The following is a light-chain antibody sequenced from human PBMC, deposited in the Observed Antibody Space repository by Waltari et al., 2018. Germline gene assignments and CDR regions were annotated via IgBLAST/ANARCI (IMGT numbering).Light chain of an antibody. CDR3: QQYYGTVRT. CDR2: RAS. Sequence: DIVLTQSPGTLSLSPGEEATLSCRASESISADYLAWYQQKSGQAPRAIMYRASTRATGSPNRFTGSGSGTDFTLTISGLEPEDFAVYYCQQYYGTVRTFGQGTKVEIK. CDR1: ESISADY. V-gene: IGKV3-20*01. J-gene: IGKJ1*01.